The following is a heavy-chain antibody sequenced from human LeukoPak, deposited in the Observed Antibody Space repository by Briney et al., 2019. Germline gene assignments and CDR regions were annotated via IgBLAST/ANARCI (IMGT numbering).Heavy chain of an antibody. V-gene: IGHV4-59*01. D-gene: IGHD2-15*01. CDR2: VYYSGRT. CDR3: ARDSLGYCSGDGCFYD. Sequence: PSETLSLTCTVSGGSSTSYYWSWIRQPPGKGLEWIGYVYYSGRTKYNPSLMSRVTISIDTAKKQFSLELTSVTAADTAVYYCARDSLGYCSGDGCFYDWGQGTLVTISS. J-gene: IGHJ4*02. CDR1: GGSSTSYY.